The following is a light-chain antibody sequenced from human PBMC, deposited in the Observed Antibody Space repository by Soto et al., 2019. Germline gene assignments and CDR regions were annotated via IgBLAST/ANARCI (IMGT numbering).Light chain of an antibody. CDR3: QQYDQWPRT. CDR1: QSVGTK. V-gene: IGKV3-15*01. CDR2: DAS. J-gene: IGKJ1*01. Sequence: EIVMTQSPATLSVSPGERVTLSCRASQSVGTKLAWYQQKPGQAPRLLMYDASTRATGIPVRYSGTGSGTEFIFTISSLQSEDFAIYYCQQYDQWPRTFGQGTKVDIK.